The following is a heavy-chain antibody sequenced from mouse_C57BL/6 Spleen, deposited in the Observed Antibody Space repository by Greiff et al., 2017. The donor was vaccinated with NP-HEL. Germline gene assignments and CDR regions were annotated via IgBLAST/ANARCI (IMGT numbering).Heavy chain of an antibody. J-gene: IGHJ4*01. CDR1: GFSLSTFGMG. D-gene: IGHD2-4*01. CDR3: ARIDDYDGGDYAMDY. V-gene: IGHV8-8*01. CDR2: IWWDDDK. Sequence: QVTLKVSGPGILQPSQTLSLTCSFSGFSLSTFGMGVGWIRQPSGKGLEWLAHIWWDDDKYYNPALKSWLTLSKDTSKNQVFLNIANVDTADTATYYCARIDDYDGGDYAMDYWGQGTSVTVSS.